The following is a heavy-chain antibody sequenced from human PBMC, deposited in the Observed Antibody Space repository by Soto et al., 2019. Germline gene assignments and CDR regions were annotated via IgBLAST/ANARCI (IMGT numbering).Heavy chain of an antibody. Sequence: SETLSLTCAVYGGSFSGYYWSWIRQPPGKGLEWIGEINHSGSTNYNPSLKSRVTISVDTSKSQFSLKLSSVTAADTAVYYCAKGRKRGYGLGDYYYYCMDVCGQGTTVTVSS. D-gene: IGHD5-12*01. V-gene: IGHV4-34*01. CDR1: GGSFSGYY. J-gene: IGHJ6*02. CDR3: AKGRKRGYGLGDYYYYCMDV. CDR2: INHSGST.